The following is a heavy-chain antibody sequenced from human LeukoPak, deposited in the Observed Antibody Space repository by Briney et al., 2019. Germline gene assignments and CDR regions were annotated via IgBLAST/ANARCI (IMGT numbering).Heavy chain of an antibody. D-gene: IGHD3-3*01. CDR1: GGTFSSYT. CDR2: IIPILGIA. V-gene: IGHV1-69*02. CDR3: ARGLDLRFLEWLVAFDI. J-gene: IGHJ3*02. Sequence: SVKVSCKASGGTFSSYTISWVRQAPGQGLEWMGRIIPILGIANYAQKFQGRVTITADKSTSTAYMELSSLRSEDTAEYYCARGLDLRFLEWLVAFDIWGQGTMVTVSS.